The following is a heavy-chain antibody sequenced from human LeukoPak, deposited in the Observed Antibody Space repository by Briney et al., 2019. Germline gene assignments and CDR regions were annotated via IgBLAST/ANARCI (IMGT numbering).Heavy chain of an antibody. Sequence: GGSLRLSCAASGSTFSSYSMNWVRQAPGKGLEWVSAISSTDAGTYHADSVRGRFTISRDSSKNTLYLQMNSLRAEDAAVYYCAKAPVTSCRGAYCYPFDYWGQGTLVTVSS. D-gene: IGHD2-21*01. CDR3: AKAPVTSCRGAYCYPFDY. CDR2: ISSTDAGT. J-gene: IGHJ4*02. V-gene: IGHV3-23*01. CDR1: GSTFSSYS.